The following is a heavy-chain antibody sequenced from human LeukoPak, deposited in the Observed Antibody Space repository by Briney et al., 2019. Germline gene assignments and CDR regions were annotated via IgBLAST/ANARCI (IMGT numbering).Heavy chain of an antibody. V-gene: IGHV4-30-4*08. CDR2: IYYSGST. CDR3: ARWRDGYNLYYFDY. J-gene: IGHJ4*02. CDR1: GGSISSSSYY. D-gene: IGHD5-24*01. Sequence: SETLSLTCTVSGGSISSSSYYWGWIRQPPGKGLEWIGYIYYSGSTYYNPSLKSRVTISVDTSKNQFSLKLSSVTAADTAVYYCARWRDGYNLYYFDYWGQGTLVTVSS.